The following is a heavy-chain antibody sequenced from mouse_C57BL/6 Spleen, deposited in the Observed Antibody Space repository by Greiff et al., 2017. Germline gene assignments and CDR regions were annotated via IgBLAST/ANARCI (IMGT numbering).Heavy chain of an antibody. J-gene: IGHJ2*01. V-gene: IGHV1-82*01. D-gene: IGHD1-2*01. Sequence: QVQLQQSGPELVKPGASVKISCKASGYAFSSSWMNWVKQRPGKGLEWIGRIYPGDGDTNYNGKFKGKATLTADKSSSTAYMQLSSLTSEDSAVYFCFIYSSYYFDYWGQGTTLTVSS. CDR3: FIYSSYYFDY. CDR1: GYAFSSSW. CDR2: IYPGDGDT.